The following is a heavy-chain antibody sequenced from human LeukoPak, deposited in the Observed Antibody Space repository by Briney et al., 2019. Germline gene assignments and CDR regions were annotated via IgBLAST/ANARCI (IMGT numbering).Heavy chain of an antibody. Sequence: GVLRLSCTASGFSFSGHWMHWARQLPGKGLVWVSRISPTGSTTSYADSVKGRFTISRDNPKNTLYLQMNSLRAEDTAVYYCARDFMVRGVAVGYWGQGTLVTVSS. J-gene: IGHJ4*02. V-gene: IGHV3-74*01. CDR3: ARDFMVRGVAVGY. CDR1: GFSFSGHW. D-gene: IGHD3-10*01. CDR2: ISPTGSTT.